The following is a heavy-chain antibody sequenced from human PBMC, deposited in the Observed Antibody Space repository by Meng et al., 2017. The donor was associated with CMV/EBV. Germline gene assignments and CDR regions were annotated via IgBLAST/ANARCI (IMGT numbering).Heavy chain of an antibody. CDR2: ISWDGGST. CDR1: GFTFDEYT. J-gene: IGHJ4*02. V-gene: IGHV3-43*01. D-gene: IGHD3-22*01. Sequence: SGFTFDEYTMHWVRQAPGKGLEWVSLISWDGGSTYYADSVKGRFTISGDNSKNSLYLQMNSLRTEDTALYYCAKESDSSGYYSYFDYWGQGTLVTVSS. CDR3: AKESDSSGYYSYFDY.